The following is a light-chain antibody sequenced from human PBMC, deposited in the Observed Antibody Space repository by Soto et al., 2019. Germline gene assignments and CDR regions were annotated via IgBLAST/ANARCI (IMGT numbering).Light chain of an antibody. CDR1: SSDIGGYNY. J-gene: IGLJ1*01. V-gene: IGLV2-14*01. Sequence: QSVLTQPDSVSGSPGQSITISCTGSSSDIGGYNYVSWYQQLPGKAPKLLIYQVNNRPSGVSDRFSGSKSGNTASLTISGLQAEDEADYYCSSYTSGSTPYVFGGGTKVTVL. CDR2: QVN. CDR3: SSYTSGSTPYV.